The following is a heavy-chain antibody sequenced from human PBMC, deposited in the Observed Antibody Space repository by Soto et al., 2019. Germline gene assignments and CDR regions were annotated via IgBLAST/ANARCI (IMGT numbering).Heavy chain of an antibody. CDR3: TRGGDPYKTGH. CDR2: IHYSGST. Sequence: PSETLSLTCTVTGGSVNIGTYYWSWLRQPPGKGLEWIGFIHYSGSTNYNPSLKGRVTMSVDTSKNQFSLKLTSVNTADTAIYYCTRGGDPYKTGHWGQGTLVTVSS. V-gene: IGHV4-61*01. D-gene: IGHD2-21*01. CDR1: GGSVNIGTYY. J-gene: IGHJ4*02.